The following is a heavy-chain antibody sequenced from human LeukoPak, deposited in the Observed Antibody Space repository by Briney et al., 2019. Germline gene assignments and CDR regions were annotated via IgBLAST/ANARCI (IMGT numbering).Heavy chain of an antibody. J-gene: IGHJ6*03. CDR1: GYTFSSYG. D-gene: IGHD2-2*01. V-gene: IGHV1-18*01. CDR3: ARFQLPDYYYHYYMDV. CDR2: ITGYNGHT. Sequence: ASVKVSCKASGYTFSSYGVIWVRQAPGRGLEWVGWITGYNGHTKYAEELQDRVTLTRDIFTSTAYLELKSLTSDDTAVYFCARFQLPDYYYHYYMDVWGEGTTVTVSS.